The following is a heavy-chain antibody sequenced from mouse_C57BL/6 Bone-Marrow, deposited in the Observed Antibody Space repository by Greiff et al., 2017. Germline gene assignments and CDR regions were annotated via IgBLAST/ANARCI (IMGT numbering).Heavy chain of an antibody. CDR3: TSYYGPDY. CDR1: GFNIKDDY. Sequence: EVHLVESGAELVRPGASVKLSCTASGFNIKDDYMHWVKQRPEQGLEWIGWIDPEDGDTEYASKFQGKATITACTSSHTACLPLSGLTSEDTAVYYCTSYYGPDYWGQGTTLTVSS. D-gene: IGHD1-1*01. J-gene: IGHJ2*01. CDR2: IDPEDGDT. V-gene: IGHV14-4*01.